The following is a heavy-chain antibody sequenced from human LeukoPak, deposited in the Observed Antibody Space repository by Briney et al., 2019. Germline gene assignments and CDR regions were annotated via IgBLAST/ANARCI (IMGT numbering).Heavy chain of an antibody. D-gene: IGHD3-10*01. CDR1: GGSISSSSYY. CDR3: ARCKDYYVSGSYYKTFDY. J-gene: IGHJ4*02. Sequence: SETLSLTCTVSGGSISSSSYYWGWIRQPPGKGLEWIGSIYYSGSTCYNPSLKSRVTISVDTSKNQFSLKLSSVTAADTAVYYCARCKDYYVSGSYYKTFDYWGQGTLVTVSS. CDR2: IYYSGST. V-gene: IGHV4-39*01.